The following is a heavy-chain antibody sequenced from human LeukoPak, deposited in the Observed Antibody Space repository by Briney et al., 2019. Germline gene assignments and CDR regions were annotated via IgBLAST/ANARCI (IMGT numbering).Heavy chain of an antibody. CDR3: ARDLSPMSSGSYDRSYYFDY. V-gene: IGHV3-7*01. Sequence: PGGSLRLSCAASGFTFSNYWMSWVRQAPGKGLEWVANIKKDGSEKYLDSVRRRFTVSSDNADNSLYLQMNSLRAQDTANYYCARDLSPMSSGSYDRSYYFDYWGRGTLVSVSS. D-gene: IGHD1-26*01. CDR1: GFTFSNYW. CDR2: IKKDGSEK. J-gene: IGHJ4*02.